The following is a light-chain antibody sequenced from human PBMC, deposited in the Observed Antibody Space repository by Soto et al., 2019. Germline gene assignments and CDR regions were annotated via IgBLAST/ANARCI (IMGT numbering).Light chain of an antibody. CDR1: RSISSR. J-gene: IGKJ1*01. CDR3: HQYDTYLWT. CDR2: RAS. Sequence: DIQLTQSPSTLSASIGDRVPLPCRASRSISSRLAWYQQKPGSLPRLLIYRASTLESGVPSRFSGSGSGTEFTLTISSLPPDDFATYYCHQYDTYLWTFGQRTKVEIK. V-gene: IGKV1-5*03.